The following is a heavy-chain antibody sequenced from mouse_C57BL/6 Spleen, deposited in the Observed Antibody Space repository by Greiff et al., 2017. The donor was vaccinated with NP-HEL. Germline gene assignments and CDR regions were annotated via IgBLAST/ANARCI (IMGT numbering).Heavy chain of an antibody. V-gene: IGHV1-69*01. CDR2: LDPSDSYT. Sequence: VQLQQPGAELVMPGASVKLSCKASGYTFTSYWMHWVKQRPGQGLEWIGELDPSDSYTNYNQKFKGKSTLTVAKSSSTAYMQLSSLTSEDSAVYYCARRVDYYAMDYWGQGTSVTVSS. CDR3: ARRVDYYAMDY. CDR1: GYTFTSYW. J-gene: IGHJ4*01. D-gene: IGHD1-1*02.